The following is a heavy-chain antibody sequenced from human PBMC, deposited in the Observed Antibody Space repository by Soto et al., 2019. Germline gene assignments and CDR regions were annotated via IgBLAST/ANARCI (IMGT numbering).Heavy chain of an antibody. CDR1: GFTFSSYG. J-gene: IGHJ4*02. CDR2: ISYDGSNK. D-gene: IGHD2-2*01. CDR3: AKGSVVVVPAATRGYFDY. Sequence: QVQLVESGGGVVQPGRSLRLSCAASGFTFSSYGMHWVRQAPGKGLEWVAGISYDGSNKYYADSVKGRFTISRDNSKKTLYLQMNILRAEDTAVYYCAKGSVVVVPAATRGYFDYWGQGTLVTVSS. V-gene: IGHV3-30*18.